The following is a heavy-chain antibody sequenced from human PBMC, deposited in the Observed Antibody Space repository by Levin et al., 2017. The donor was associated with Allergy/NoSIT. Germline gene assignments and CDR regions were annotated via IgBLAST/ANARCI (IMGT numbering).Heavy chain of an antibody. Sequence: ASVKVSCKASGYTFTGYYMHWVRQAPGQGLEWMGWINPNSGGTNYAQKFQGRVTMTRDTSISTAYMELSRLRSDDTAVYYCARDFMVYDSSGYYYFDYWGQGTLVTVSS. D-gene: IGHD3-22*01. CDR1: GYTFTGYY. CDR3: ARDFMVYDSSGYYYFDY. CDR2: INPNSGGT. V-gene: IGHV1-2*02. J-gene: IGHJ4*02.